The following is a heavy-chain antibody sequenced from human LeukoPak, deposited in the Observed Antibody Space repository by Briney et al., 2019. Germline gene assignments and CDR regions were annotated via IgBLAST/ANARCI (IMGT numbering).Heavy chain of an antibody. V-gene: IGHV3-30*04. CDR1: GFTFSSYA. CDR2: ISYDGSNK. J-gene: IGHJ3*02. CDR3: AKSDDILTPKDAFDI. Sequence: PGGSLRLSCAASGFTFSSYAMHWVRQAPGKGLEWVALISYDGSNKYYADSVKGRFTISRDNSKNTLYLQMNSLRAEDTAVYYCAKSDDILTPKDAFDIWGQGTMVTVSS. D-gene: IGHD3-9*01.